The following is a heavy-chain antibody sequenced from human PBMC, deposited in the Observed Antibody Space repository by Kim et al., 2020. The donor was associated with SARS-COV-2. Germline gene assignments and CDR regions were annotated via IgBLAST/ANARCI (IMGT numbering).Heavy chain of an antibody. Sequence: KGPFTNSRDNAKNSLYLQMNSLRDEETAVYYCARDLDYDFWSGYSRSFDYWGQGTLVTVSS. D-gene: IGHD3-3*01. V-gene: IGHV3-48*02. CDR3: ARDLDYDFWSGYSRSFDY. J-gene: IGHJ4*02.